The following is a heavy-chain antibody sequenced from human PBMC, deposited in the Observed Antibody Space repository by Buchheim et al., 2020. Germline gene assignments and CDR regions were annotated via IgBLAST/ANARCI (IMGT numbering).Heavy chain of an antibody. CDR2: ISSSGSTM. CDR1: SFTFSNYQ. J-gene: IGHJ4*02. CDR3: ARGGFYGDYVDY. Sequence: EVQLVESGGGLVQPGGSLRLSCAASSFTFSNYQMNWVRQAPGKGLEWGSYISSSGSTMYYADSVKGRFTISRDNAKNSLYLQMNNLRVEDTAVYYCARGGFYGDYVDYWGQGTL. D-gene: IGHD4-17*01. V-gene: IGHV3-48*03.